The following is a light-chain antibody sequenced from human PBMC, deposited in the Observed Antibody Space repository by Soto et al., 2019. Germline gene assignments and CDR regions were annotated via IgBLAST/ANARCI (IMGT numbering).Light chain of an antibody. V-gene: IGKV3-15*01. CDR3: QQYNNWPWT. Sequence: EIVMTQSPATLSVSPGERATLSCRASQSVSSNLAWHQQKPGRAPRLLIYGASTRATGIPARFSGSGSGTEFTLTNISLQSEDFAVYYCQQYNNWPWTFGQGTKVEIK. CDR2: GAS. J-gene: IGKJ1*01. CDR1: QSVSSN.